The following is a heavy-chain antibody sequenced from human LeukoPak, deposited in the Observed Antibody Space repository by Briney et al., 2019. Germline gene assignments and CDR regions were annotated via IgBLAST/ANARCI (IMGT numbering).Heavy chain of an antibody. V-gene: IGHV1-69*13. Sequence: ASVKVSCKASGYTFTSYGISWVRQAPGQGLEWMGGIIPIFGTANYAQKFQGRVTITADESTSTAYMELSSLRSEDTAVYYCARGHIVVVPAAMGVVNYYYGMDVWGQGTTVTVSS. CDR2: IIPIFGTA. CDR3: ARGHIVVVPAAMGVVNYYYGMDV. J-gene: IGHJ6*02. CDR1: GYTFTSYG. D-gene: IGHD2-2*01.